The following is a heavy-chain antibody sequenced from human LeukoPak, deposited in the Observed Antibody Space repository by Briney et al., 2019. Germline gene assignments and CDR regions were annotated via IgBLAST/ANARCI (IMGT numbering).Heavy chain of an antibody. CDR3: ARHVQTPYYYGSGSYYEPHHDAFDI. V-gene: IGHV5-51*01. D-gene: IGHD3-10*01. Sequence: GESLKISCKGSGYSFTSYWIGWVRQMPGKGLEWMGIIYPGDSDTRYSPSFQGQVTISADKSISTAYLQWSSLKASDTAMYYCARHVQTPYYYGSGSYYEPHHDAFDIWGQGTMVTVSS. CDR1: GYSFTSYW. J-gene: IGHJ3*02. CDR2: IYPGDSDT.